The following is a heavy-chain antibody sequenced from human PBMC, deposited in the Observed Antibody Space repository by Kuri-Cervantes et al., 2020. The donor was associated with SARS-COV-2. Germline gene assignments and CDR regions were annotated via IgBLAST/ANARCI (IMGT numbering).Heavy chain of an antibody. CDR2: IIPMFGKA. J-gene: IGHJ4*02. V-gene: IGHV1-69*13. CDR1: GDSFSSYS. Sequence: SVNVSCKAFGDSFSSYSFNWVRQAPRQGLEGMGGIIPMFGKADYAQKFQGRVTVTADESTRTVYMELGSLRSDDTAVYYCARGAGGWTISNFDYWGQGTLVTVSS. CDR3: ARGAGGWTISNFDY. D-gene: IGHD3-9*01.